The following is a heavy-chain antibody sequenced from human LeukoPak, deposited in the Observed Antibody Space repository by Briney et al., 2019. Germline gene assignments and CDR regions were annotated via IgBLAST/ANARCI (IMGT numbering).Heavy chain of an antibody. CDR2: IYYSGST. CDR1: GSSIRSGYY. V-gene: IGHV4-61*01. CDR3: ARDVGYCSSTSCYRAGGY. Sequence: SETLSPTCAVSGSSIRSGYYWSWIRQPPGKGLEWIGYIYYSGSTNYNPSLKSRVTISVDTSKNQFSLKLSSVTAADTAVYYCARDVGYCSSTSCYRAGGYWGQGTLVTVSS. J-gene: IGHJ4*02. D-gene: IGHD2-2*01.